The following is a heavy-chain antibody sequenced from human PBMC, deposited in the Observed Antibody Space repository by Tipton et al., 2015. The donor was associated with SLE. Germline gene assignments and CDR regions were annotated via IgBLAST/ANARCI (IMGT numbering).Heavy chain of an antibody. D-gene: IGHD5-12*01. CDR3: ARQVASFDY. V-gene: IGHV4-39*01. J-gene: IGHJ4*02. CDR1: GDSISSRSYH. CDR2: IFYSGST. Sequence: TLSLTCTVSGDSISSRSYHWGWIRQPPGKGLEWIGSIFYSGSTSYNLSLQSRVTISVDTSKNHFSRKLNSVTASDTAVYYCARQVASFDYWGQGTLVTVSS.